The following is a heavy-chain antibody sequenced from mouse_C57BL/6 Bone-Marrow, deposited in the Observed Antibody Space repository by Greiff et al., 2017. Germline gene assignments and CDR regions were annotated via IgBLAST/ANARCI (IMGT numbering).Heavy chain of an antibody. J-gene: IGHJ1*03. Sequence: LQESGPELVKPGASVKLSCKASGYTFTSYDINWVKQRPGQGLEWIGWIYPRDGSTKYNEKFKGKATLTVDTSSSTAYMELHSLTSEDSAVYFCARDSGSSYWYFDVWGTGTTVTVSS. V-gene: IGHV1-85*01. CDR3: ARDSGSSYWYFDV. D-gene: IGHD1-1*01. CDR1: GYTFTSYD. CDR2: IYPRDGST.